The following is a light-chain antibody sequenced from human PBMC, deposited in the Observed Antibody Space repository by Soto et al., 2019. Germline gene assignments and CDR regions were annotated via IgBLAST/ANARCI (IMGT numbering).Light chain of an antibody. CDR3: QHYNNWPPWA. CDR2: GAS. CDR1: QSVRSGH. Sequence: DIVLTQSPGTLSLSPGERASLSCRASQSVRSGHLAWYQQKPGQAPRLLIYGASSRATGIPDRFSGSGSGTDFTLNISSLQSEDSAVYYCQHYNNWPPWAFGQGTKVEIK. V-gene: IGKV3-20*01. J-gene: IGKJ1*01.